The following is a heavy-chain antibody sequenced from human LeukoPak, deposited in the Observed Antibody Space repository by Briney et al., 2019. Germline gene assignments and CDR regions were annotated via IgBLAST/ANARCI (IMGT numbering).Heavy chain of an antibody. CDR2: IKSKTDGGTT. J-gene: IGHJ4*02. CDR3: TTPTYYYGSGSYPPGDY. V-gene: IGHV3-15*01. Sequence: GGSLRLSCAASGFTFSNAWMSRVRQAPGKGLEWVGRIKSKTDGGTTDYAAPVKGRFTISRDDSKNTLYLQMNSLKTEDTAVYYCTTPTYYYGSGSYPPGDYWGQGTLVTVSS. D-gene: IGHD3-10*01. CDR1: GFTFSNAW.